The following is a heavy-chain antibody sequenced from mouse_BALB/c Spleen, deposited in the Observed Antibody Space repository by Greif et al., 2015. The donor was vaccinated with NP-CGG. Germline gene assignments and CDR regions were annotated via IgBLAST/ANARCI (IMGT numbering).Heavy chain of an antibody. V-gene: IGHV1-7*01. D-gene: IGHD1-1*01. CDR3: ASRVFITTVVADY. CDR1: GYTFTSYW. CDR2: INPSTGYT. Sequence: QVQLQQSGAELAKPGASVKMSCKASGYTFTSYWMHWVKQRPGQGLEWIGYINPSTGYTEYNQKFKDKATLTADKSSSTAYIQLSSLTSDDSAVYYCASRVFITTVVADYWGQVTTLTVSS. J-gene: IGHJ2*01.